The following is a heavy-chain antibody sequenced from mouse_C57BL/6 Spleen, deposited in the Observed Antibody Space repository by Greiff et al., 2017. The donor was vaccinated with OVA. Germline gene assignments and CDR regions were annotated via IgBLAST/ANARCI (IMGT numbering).Heavy chain of an antibody. Sequence: QVQLQQPGAELVRPGSSVKLSCKASGYTFTSSWMDWVKQRPGQGLEWIGNIYPSDSETHYNQKFKDKATLTVDKSSSTAYMQLSSLTSEDSAVYYCARRITTVVATDAMDYWGQGTSVTVSS. J-gene: IGHJ4*01. D-gene: IGHD1-1*01. CDR3: ARRITTVVATDAMDY. CDR2: IYPSDSET. V-gene: IGHV1-61*01. CDR1: GYTFTSSW.